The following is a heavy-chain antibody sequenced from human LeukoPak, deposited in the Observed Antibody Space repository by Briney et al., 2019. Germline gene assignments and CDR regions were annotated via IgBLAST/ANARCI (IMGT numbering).Heavy chain of an antibody. J-gene: IGHJ4*02. CDR3: TRESRPFCPFAY. CDR2: ISHDGTR. V-gene: IGHV4/OR15-8*01. CDR1: GGSIDITNY. Sequence: PSETLSLTCGVSGGSIDITNYWSWVRQAPGKGLEWIGEISHDGTRNYNPSLRSRVAMSFDRANNHFSLSLTAVTAADTALYYCTRESRPFCPFAYWGQGVMVTVSS. D-gene: IGHD3-3*01.